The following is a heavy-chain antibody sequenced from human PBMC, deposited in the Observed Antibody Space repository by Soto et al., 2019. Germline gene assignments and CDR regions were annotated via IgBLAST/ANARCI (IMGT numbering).Heavy chain of an antibody. CDR1: GYTFTGYY. Sequence: ASVKVSCKASGYTFTGYYMHWVRLAPGQGLEWMGWINPNIGGTNYAQKFQGWVTMTRDTSISTAYMELSRLRSDDTAVYYCAREAYCSSTSCYAPHLSYYYYYGMDVWGQGTTVTVSS. CDR3: AREAYCSSTSCYAPHLSYYYYYGMDV. J-gene: IGHJ6*01. D-gene: IGHD2-2*01. CDR2: INPNIGGT. V-gene: IGHV1-2*04.